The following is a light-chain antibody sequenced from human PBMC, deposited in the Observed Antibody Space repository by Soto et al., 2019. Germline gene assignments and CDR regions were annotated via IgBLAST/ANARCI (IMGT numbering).Light chain of an antibody. Sequence: EIVLTQSPATLSLSPGERANLSCRASQSVGTKLAWYQQTPGQAPRLLIYGASTRATGVPDRFSGSGSGTDFTLTISRLEPEDFAVYHCQQYGSLSWTFGQGTKVDIK. CDR1: QSVGTK. CDR3: QQYGSLSWT. J-gene: IGKJ1*01. CDR2: GAS. V-gene: IGKV3-20*01.